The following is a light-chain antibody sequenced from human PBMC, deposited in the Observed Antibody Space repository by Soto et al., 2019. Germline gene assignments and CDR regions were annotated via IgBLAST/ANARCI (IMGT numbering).Light chain of an antibody. V-gene: IGKV1-5*01. J-gene: IGKJ1*01. Sequence: DIPMTQSPSTLSASVGDRVTITCRASQSISSWLAWYQQKPGKAPKLLIYDASSLESGDPSRFSGSGSGTEFTLTISSLQPDDFAAYYCQQYNSYPWTCGQGTKVEIK. CDR3: QQYNSYPWT. CDR1: QSISSW. CDR2: DAS.